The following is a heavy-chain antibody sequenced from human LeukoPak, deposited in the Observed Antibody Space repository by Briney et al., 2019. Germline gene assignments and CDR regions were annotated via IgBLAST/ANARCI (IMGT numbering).Heavy chain of an antibody. J-gene: IGHJ4*02. CDR2: ISGYNGNA. CDR1: GYTFNRYD. D-gene: IGHD5-12*01. CDR3: ARGDSGYDYRFDY. V-gene: IGHV1-18*01. Sequence: ASVKVSCKASGYTFNRYDISWVRRAPGQGLEWMGWISGYNGNANYAQKVQGRVTMTTDTSTSTAYMELRSLRSDDTAVYYCARGDSGYDYRFDYWGQGTLVTVSS.